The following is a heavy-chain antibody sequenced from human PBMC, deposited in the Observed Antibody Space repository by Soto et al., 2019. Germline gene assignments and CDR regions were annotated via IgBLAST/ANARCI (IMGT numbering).Heavy chain of an antibody. CDR3: ARGSSGGIDWFDP. CDR2: IYYSGST. Sequence: QVQLQESGPGLVKPSQTLSLTCTVSGGSISSGGYYWSWIRQHPGKGLEWIGYIYYSGSTYYNPSLKSRVNISVDTSKNQFSLKLSSVTAADTAVYYCARGSSGGIDWFDPWGQGTLVTVSS. J-gene: IGHJ5*02. CDR1: GGSISSGGYY. V-gene: IGHV4-31*03. D-gene: IGHD6-6*01.